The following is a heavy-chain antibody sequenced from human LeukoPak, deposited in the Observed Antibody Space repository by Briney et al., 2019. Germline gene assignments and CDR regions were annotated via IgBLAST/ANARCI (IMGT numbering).Heavy chain of an antibody. V-gene: IGHV3-15*01. J-gene: IGHJ4*02. D-gene: IGHD1-1*01. CDR2: IKSKTDGGTT. CDR3: TTGNWIS. Sequence: PGGSLRLSCAASGFTFSSAWMSWVRQAPGKGLEWVGRIKSKTDGGTTDYAAPVKGRFSITRDGSQNTLYLQMNSLKTEDTAVYYCTTGNWISWGQGTLVTVSS. CDR1: GFTFSSAW.